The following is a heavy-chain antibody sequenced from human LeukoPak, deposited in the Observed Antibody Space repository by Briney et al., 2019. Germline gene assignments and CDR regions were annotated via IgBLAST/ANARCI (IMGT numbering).Heavy chain of an antibody. D-gene: IGHD2-21*02. CDR2: IYYSGST. J-gene: IGHJ4*02. V-gene: IGHV4-31*03. Sequence: PSETLSLTCTVSGGSISSGGYYWSWIGQHPGKGLEWIGYIYYSGSTYYNPSLKSRVTISVDTSKNQFSLKLSSVTAADTAVYYCARVTRLHFDYWGQGTLVTVSS. CDR1: GGSISSGGYY. CDR3: ARVTRLHFDY.